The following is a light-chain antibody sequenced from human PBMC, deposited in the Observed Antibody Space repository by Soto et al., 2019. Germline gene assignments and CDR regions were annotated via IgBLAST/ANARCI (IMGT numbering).Light chain of an antibody. Sequence: DIQMTQSPSTLSASVGDPVAVTCRASQSVSGWLAWYQQKPGEAPKLLIYDASALPRGVPSRFSGSVSGTKFTLTIASLQPDDFATYYCQQYETFSGTFGPGTKVDIK. CDR2: DAS. CDR1: QSVSGW. V-gene: IGKV1-5*01. CDR3: QQYETFSGT. J-gene: IGKJ1*01.